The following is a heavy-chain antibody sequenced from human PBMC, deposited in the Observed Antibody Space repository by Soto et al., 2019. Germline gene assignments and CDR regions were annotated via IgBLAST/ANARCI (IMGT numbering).Heavy chain of an antibody. D-gene: IGHD3-16*02. V-gene: IGHV3-23*01. CDR2: IYDGTSST. CDR1: GFTFRNYA. CDR3: ARVWPPQYTYRYNFDS. Sequence: EVQLLESGGGLVQPGESLTLSCAASGFTFRNYAMSWVRQAPGKGLEWVSGIYDGTSSTYYADSVKGRFTISRDNSKDTLYLQMNRLKAEDTAVYYCARVWPPQYTYRYNFDSWGQGTLVTVSS. J-gene: IGHJ4*02.